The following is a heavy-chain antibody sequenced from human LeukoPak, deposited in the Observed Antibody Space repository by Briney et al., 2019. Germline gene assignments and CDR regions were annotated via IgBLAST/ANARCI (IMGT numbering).Heavy chain of an antibody. CDR1: GASLNGYF. J-gene: IGHJ3*01. V-gene: IGHV4-59*01. CDR3: ARDRRGSFYTFDL. CDR2: VSHTGAT. Sequence: PSETLSLTCSVSGASLNGYFWNWVRQTPEKGLEWXXYVSHTGATTSNPTLKSRVSITIDTSKSQISLTMTSVTAADSALYYCARDRRGSFYTFDLWGPGTIVSVS. D-gene: IGHD1-26*01.